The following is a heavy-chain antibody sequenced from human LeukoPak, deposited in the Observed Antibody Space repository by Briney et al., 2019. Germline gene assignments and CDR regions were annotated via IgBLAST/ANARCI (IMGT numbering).Heavy chain of an antibody. CDR2: ISGSGGST. J-gene: IGHJ4*02. D-gene: IGHD3-16*01. CDR1: GFTFSSYA. V-gene: IGHV3-23*01. Sequence: GGSLRLSCAASGFTFSSYAMHWVRQAPGKGLEWVSAISGSGGSTYYADSVKGRFTISRDNSKNTLYLQMNSLRAEDTAVYYCAKDLSIGGYYFDYWGQGTLVTVSS. CDR3: AKDLSIGGYYFDY.